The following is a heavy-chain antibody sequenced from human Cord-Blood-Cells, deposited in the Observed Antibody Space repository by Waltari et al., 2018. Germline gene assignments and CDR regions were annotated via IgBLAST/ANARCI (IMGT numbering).Heavy chain of an antibody. CDR2: INPNSGGT. J-gene: IGHJ4*02. CDR3: ARSLPLMVSKGNFDY. CDR1: GYTFTGYY. D-gene: IGHD2-8*01. Sequence: QVQLVQSGAEVKKPGASVKVSCKASGYTFTGYYMHWVRQAPGQGLEWMGWINPNSGGTNYAQKFQGRVTMTRDTSISTAYMELSRLRSDDTAVYYCARSLPLMVSKGNFDYWGQGTLVTVSS. V-gene: IGHV1-2*02.